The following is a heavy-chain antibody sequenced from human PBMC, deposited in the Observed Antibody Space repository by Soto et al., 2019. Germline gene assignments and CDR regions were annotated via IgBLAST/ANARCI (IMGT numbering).Heavy chain of an antibody. CDR2: IFYSGTT. V-gene: IGHV4-31*03. Sequence: SETLSLTCTVSGDSISRGGYYWSWIRQHPGKGLEWIGYIFYSGTTYYNPSLEGRISISVDTSENHFSLSLTSVTAADTAVYYCARVQPYDYGANSGWLDSWGQGTLVTVSS. CDR1: GDSISRGGYY. J-gene: IGHJ5*01. D-gene: IGHD4-17*01. CDR3: ARVQPYDYGANSGWLDS.